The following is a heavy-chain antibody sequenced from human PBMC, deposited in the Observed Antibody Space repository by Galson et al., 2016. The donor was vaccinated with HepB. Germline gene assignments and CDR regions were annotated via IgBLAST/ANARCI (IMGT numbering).Heavy chain of an antibody. J-gene: IGHJ2*01. CDR3: ATSVYGDYRFDDWYFDL. Sequence: SLRLSCAASGFTFSSYDMHWVRQATGKGLEWVSGIGTAGDTYYPGSVQGRFTISREDAKNSLYLQMNSLRAGDTAVYYCATSVYGDYRFDDWYFDLWGRCTLVTVSS. CDR2: IGTAGDT. D-gene: IGHD4-17*01. CDR1: GFTFSSYD. V-gene: IGHV3-13*04.